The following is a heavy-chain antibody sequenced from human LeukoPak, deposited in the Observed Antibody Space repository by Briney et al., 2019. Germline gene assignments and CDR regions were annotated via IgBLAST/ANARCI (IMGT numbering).Heavy chain of an antibody. J-gene: IGHJ4*02. CDR3: ARDLSSSYYFDY. CDR2: ISGSGGST. Sequence: GGSLRLSCAASGFTFSSYAMSWVRQSPGKGLEWVSAISGSGGSTYYADSVKGRFTISRDNSKNTLYLQMNSLRAEDTAVYYCARDLSSSYYFDYWGQGTLVTVSS. D-gene: IGHD6-13*01. CDR1: GFTFSSYA. V-gene: IGHV3-23*01.